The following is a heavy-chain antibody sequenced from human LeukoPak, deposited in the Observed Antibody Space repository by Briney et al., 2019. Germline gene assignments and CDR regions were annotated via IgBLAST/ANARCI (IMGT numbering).Heavy chain of an antibody. Sequence: GASVTVSCKPSVGTFSVYAICWVRQAPGQGRQWMGRVLPMSGATNYAQKFQGRLTILADKSTNTAYMELSRLRSDDTAVYYCAREDRLDAFDIWGQGTLVTVS. CDR3: AREDRLDAFDI. CDR1: VGTFSVYA. D-gene: IGHD5-12*01. J-gene: IGHJ3*02. CDR2: VLPMSGAT. V-gene: IGHV1-69*06.